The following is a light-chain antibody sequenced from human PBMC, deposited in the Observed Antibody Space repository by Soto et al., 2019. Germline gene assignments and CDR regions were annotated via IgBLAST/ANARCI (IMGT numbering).Light chain of an antibody. CDR3: QKYNSAPWK. J-gene: IGKJ1*01. Sequence: DIQITHSPSSLSASVVDRVTITFLASQCISNHLAWYQQKPGKVPKLLIYAASTLQSGVPSRFSGSGSGTDFTLTISSLQPEDVATYYCQKYNSAPWKFGQGTKVDIK. CDR2: AAS. CDR1: QCISNH. V-gene: IGKV1-27*01.